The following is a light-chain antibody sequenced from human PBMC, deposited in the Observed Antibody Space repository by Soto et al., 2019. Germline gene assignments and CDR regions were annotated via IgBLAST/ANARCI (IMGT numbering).Light chain of an antibody. CDR3: QQYDNLPGYT. CDR1: QDISNY. CDR2: DAS. J-gene: IGKJ2*01. V-gene: IGKV1-33*01. Sequence: DIQMTQSPSSLSASVGDRVTITCQASQDISNYLNWYQQKPGKAPKLLIYDASNLETGVPSRFSGSGSGTDFTFTISSLQPEDIATYYCQQYDNLPGYTFRQGTKLEIK.